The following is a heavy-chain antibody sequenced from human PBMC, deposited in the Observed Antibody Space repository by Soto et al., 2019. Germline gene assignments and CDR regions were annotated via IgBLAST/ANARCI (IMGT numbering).Heavy chain of an antibody. CDR3: ASEYYDILTGYPDAFDI. CDR2: ISGSGGST. CDR1: GFTFSSYA. J-gene: IGHJ3*02. D-gene: IGHD3-9*01. V-gene: IGHV3-23*01. Sequence: GGSLRLSCAASGFTFSSYAMSWVRQAPGKGLEWVSAISGSGGSTYYADSVKGRFTISRDNSKNTLYLQMNSLRAEDTAVYYCASEYYDILTGYPDAFDIWGQGTMVTVSS.